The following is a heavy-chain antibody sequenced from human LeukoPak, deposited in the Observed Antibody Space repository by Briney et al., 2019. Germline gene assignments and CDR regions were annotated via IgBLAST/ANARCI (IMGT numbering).Heavy chain of an antibody. D-gene: IGHD3-22*01. CDR1: GFTFDDYA. J-gene: IGHJ6*02. V-gene: IGHV3-9*01. Sequence: PGRSLRLSCKVSGFTFDDYAMHWVRQVPGKGLEWVSGITWNRDNIGYGDSVKGRFTVSRDNVKNVLYLQMKSLRPEDTALYYCAKDLSSAITSALVLYVWGQGTTVIVSS. CDR2: ITWNRDNI. CDR3: AKDLSSAITSALVLYV.